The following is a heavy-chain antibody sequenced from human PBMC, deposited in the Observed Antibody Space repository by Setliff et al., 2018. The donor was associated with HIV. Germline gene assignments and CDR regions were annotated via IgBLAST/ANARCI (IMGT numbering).Heavy chain of an antibody. D-gene: IGHD4-17*01. V-gene: IGHV1-69*05. CDR2: IIPIFGTT. J-gene: IGHJ4*02. CDR3: ARGGTTVNSPGHGY. Sequence: ASVKVSCKASGGTFSSYAISWVRQAPGQGLEWMGGIIPIFGTTNYAQKFQGRVTMTRDTSTSTVYMELSSLRSEDTAVYYCARGGTTVNSPGHGYWGQGTLVTVSS. CDR1: GGTFSSYA.